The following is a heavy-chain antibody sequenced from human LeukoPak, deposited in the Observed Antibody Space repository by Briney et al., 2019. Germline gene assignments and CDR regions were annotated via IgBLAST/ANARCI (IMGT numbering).Heavy chain of an antibody. CDR2: IWYDGSNK. Sequence: GGSLRLSCAASGFTFGRYAMSWVRQAPGKGLEWVAVIWYDGSNKYYADSVKGRFTISRDNSENTLYLQMNSLRAEDTAVYYCAREYYYDSSGHSSHFDYWGQGTLVTVSS. CDR3: AREYYYDSSGHSSHFDY. J-gene: IGHJ4*02. CDR1: GFTFGRYA. V-gene: IGHV3-33*08. D-gene: IGHD3-22*01.